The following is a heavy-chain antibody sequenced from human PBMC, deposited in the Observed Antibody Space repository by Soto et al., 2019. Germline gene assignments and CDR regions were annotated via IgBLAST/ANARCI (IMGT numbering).Heavy chain of an antibody. J-gene: IGHJ4*02. CDR2: IKQDGSET. CDR3: ARDRGYCRGGTCYSVLDY. Sequence: EVQLVESGGGLAQPGGSLRLSCAASGFTFSTYYMNWVRQAPGKGLEWVATIKQDGSETYYVDSVKGRFTISRDDAVSSLLLQMNSLRAEDTAVYYCARDRGYCRGGTCYSVLDYWGQGTLVTVSS. CDR1: GFTFSTYY. D-gene: IGHD2-15*01. V-gene: IGHV3-7*01.